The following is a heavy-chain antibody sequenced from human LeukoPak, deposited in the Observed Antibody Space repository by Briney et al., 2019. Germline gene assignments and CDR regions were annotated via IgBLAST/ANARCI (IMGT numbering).Heavy chain of an antibody. CDR1: GGSISTSAFY. V-gene: IGHV4-39*07. CDR3: ASNVYSVSSY. CDR2: IYDSGNE. Sequence: SETLSLTCTVSGGSISTSAFYWGWIRQPPGKGLEWIGSIYDSGNEFYNPSLKSRVTISADTSKKQFSLKLSSVTAADTAVYYCASNVYSVSSYWGQGTLVTVSS. J-gene: IGHJ4*02. D-gene: IGHD1-26*01.